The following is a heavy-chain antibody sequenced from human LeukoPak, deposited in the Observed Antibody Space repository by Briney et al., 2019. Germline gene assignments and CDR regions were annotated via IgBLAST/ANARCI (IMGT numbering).Heavy chain of an antibody. D-gene: IGHD5-18*01. CDR2: IYNSGST. CDR1: GSSISNYY. V-gene: IGHV4-4*07. CDR3: ARTPPRGFSYGYEIAGGAFDI. J-gene: IGHJ3*02. Sequence: SETLSLTCTVSGSSISNYYWSWIRQPAGKGLEWIGRIYNSGSTNYTPSLKSRVTMSVDTSKNQFSLKLSSVTAADTAVYYCARTPPRGFSYGYEIAGGAFDIWGQGTMVTVSS.